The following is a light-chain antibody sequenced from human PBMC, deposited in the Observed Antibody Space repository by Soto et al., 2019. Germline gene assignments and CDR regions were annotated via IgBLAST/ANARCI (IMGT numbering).Light chain of an antibody. CDR3: QQYNSAPLT. CDR1: QGISNN. V-gene: IGKV1-27*01. CDR2: AAS. Sequence: DIQMTQSPSSLSVSLGDRATITCRASQGISNNLAWYQQKPGKAPRLLIYAASTLPSGIPARFSGSGSGTEFTLTISSLQSEDFATYYCQQYNSAPLTFGHGTKVDIK. J-gene: IGKJ3*01.